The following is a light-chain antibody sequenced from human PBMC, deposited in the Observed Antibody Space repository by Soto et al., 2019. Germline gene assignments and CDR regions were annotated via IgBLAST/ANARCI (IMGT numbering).Light chain of an antibody. V-gene: IGKV3-15*01. CDR1: QSVRSN. CDR3: QQYNNWPGT. CDR2: DAS. J-gene: IGKJ1*01. Sequence: EIVMTQSPATLSVSAGERATLSCRASQSVRSNLAWYQQKPGQAPRLLIHDASTRATGIPARFSGSGSGTEFTLTISSLQSEDFADYYCQQYNNWPGTFGQGTKVDIK.